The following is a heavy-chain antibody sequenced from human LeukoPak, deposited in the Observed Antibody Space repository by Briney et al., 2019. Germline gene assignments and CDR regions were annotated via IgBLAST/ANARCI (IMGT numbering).Heavy chain of an antibody. D-gene: IGHD5-18*01. CDR1: GGSFSGYY. V-gene: IGHV4-34*01. CDR2: INHSGST. Sequence: SETLSLTCAVYGGSFSGYYWSWIRQPPGKGLEWIGEINHSGSTNYNPSLKSRVTISVDTSKNQFSLKLSSVTAADTAVYYCARGRYSYGPAHYGYWGQGTLVTVSS. CDR3: ARGRYSYGPAHYGY. J-gene: IGHJ4*02.